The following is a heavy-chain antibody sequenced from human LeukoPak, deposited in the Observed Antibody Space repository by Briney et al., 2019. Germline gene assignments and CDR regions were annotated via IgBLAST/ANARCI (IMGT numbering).Heavy chain of an antibody. V-gene: IGHV3-7*04. Sequence: GGSLRLSCAGSGFTFSTYWMSWVRQAPGKGLEWVSNINEDGGEKHYVDSVKGRFTISRDNAKDSLDLQLNSLRGEDTAVYYCARMYCGGGKCYLSYFDYWGQGTVVTVSS. CDR2: INEDGGEK. J-gene: IGHJ4*02. CDR1: GFTFSTYW. CDR3: ARMYCGGGKCYLSYFDY. D-gene: IGHD2-21*01.